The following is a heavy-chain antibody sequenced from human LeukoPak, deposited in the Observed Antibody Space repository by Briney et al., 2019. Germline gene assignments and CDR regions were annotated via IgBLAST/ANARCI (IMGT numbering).Heavy chain of an antibody. D-gene: IGHD6-13*01. CDR3: ASLASIAAAGYYYYYYMDV. V-gene: IGHV4-4*07. CDR2: IYTSGST. Sequence: SETLSLTCTVSGGSISSYYWSWIRQPAGKGLEWIGRIYTSGSTNYNPSLESRVTMSVDTSKNQFSLKLSSVTAADTAVYYCASLASIAAAGYYYYYYMDVWGKGTTVTVSS. J-gene: IGHJ6*03. CDR1: GGSISSYY.